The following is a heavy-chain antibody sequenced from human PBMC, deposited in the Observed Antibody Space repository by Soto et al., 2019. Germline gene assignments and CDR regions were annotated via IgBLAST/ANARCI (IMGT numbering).Heavy chain of an antibody. CDR2: ISGGGGGT. CDR1: GFTFSSYA. CDR3: AKDSLSGIAVAGAGGFDY. V-gene: IGHV3-23*01. J-gene: IGHJ4*02. Sequence: GGSLRLSCAASGFTFSSYAMGWVRQAAGRGLEWVSAISGGGGGTYYADSVKGRFTISRDNSKNTLYLQMNSLRDEDTAVYYCAKDSLSGIAVAGAGGFDYWGQGTLVTVSS. D-gene: IGHD6-19*01.